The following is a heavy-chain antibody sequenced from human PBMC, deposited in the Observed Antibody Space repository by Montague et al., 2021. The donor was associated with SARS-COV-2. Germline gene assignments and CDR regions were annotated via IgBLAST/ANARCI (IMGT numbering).Heavy chain of an antibody. D-gene: IGHD1-26*01. CDR2: ISYDRSSK. Sequence: SLRLSCAASGFTFSSYAMHWVRQAPGKGLEWVAFISYDRSSKYYADSVKGRFTISRDNSKNTLYLQMNSLRAEDTAVYYCARTFSGSYLGYFDYWGQGTLVTVSS. V-gene: IGHV3-30*04. CDR1: GFTFSSYA. J-gene: IGHJ4*02. CDR3: ARTFSGSYLGYFDY.